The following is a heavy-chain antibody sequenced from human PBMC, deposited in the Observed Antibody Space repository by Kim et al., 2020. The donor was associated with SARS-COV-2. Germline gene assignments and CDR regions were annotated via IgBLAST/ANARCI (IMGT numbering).Heavy chain of an antibody. D-gene: IGHD3-16*02. Sequence: GGSLRLSCAASGFTFSSYAMSWVRQAPGKGLEWVSAISGSGGSTYYADSVKGRFTISRDNSKNTLYLQMNSLRAEDTAVYYCAKDLGALGRLGELSFDYWGQGTLVTVSS. J-gene: IGHJ4*02. CDR1: GFTFSSYA. CDR3: AKDLGALGRLGELSFDY. CDR2: ISGSGGST. V-gene: IGHV3-23*01.